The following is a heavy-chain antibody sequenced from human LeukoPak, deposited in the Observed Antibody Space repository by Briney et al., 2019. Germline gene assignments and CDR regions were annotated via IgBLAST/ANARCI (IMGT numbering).Heavy chain of an antibody. CDR2: INPNSGGT. V-gene: IGHV1-2*02. J-gene: IGHJ5*02. Sequence: ASVKVSCKASGYTFTSYGISWVRQAPGQGLEWMGWINPNSGGTNYAQKFQGRVTMTRDTSISTAYMELSRLRSDDTAVYYCARSGSPGRFDPWGQGTLVTVSS. CDR3: ARSGSPGRFDP. CDR1: GYTFTSYG. D-gene: IGHD3-10*01.